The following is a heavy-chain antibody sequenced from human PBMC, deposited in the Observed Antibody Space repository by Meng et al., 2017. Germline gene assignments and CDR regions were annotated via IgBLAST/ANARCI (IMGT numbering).Heavy chain of an antibody. CDR2: IIPIFGTA. V-gene: IGHV1-69*06. CDR1: GGSFSSYA. D-gene: IGHD4-23*01. CDR3: ARGVGYGGNSLYFDY. J-gene: IGHJ4*02. Sequence: QVQRVEVGAEWKKPGSSVKGSCKASGGSFSSYAISWVRQAPGQGLEWMGGIIPIFGTANYAQKFQGRVTITADKSTSTAYMELSSLRSEDTAVYYCARGVGYGGNSLYFDYWGQGTLVTSPQ.